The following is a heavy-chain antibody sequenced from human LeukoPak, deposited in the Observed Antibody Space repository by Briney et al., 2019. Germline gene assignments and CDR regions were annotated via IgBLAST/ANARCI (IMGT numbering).Heavy chain of an antibody. Sequence: PSETLSLTCSVSGGSISSNFWSWIRQPPGKGLEWMEYIYSSGSTKYNPSLKSRVTISVDTSKNQFSLKLSSVTAPDTGVYYCARCRDEFGDYGFDFWGQGNLVTVSS. D-gene: IGHD4-17*01. CDR3: ARCRDEFGDYGFDF. J-gene: IGHJ4*02. V-gene: IGHV4-59*01. CDR1: GGSISSNF. CDR2: IYSSGST.